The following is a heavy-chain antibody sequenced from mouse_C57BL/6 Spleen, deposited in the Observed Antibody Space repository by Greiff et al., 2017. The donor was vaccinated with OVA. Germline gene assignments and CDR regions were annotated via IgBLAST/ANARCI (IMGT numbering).Heavy chain of an antibody. Sequence: QVQLQQPGAELVKPGASVKLSCKASGYTFTSYWMHWVKQRPGQGLEWIGMIHPNSGSTNYNEKFKSKATLTVDKSYSTAYMQLSSLTSEDSAVYYCARDYYNYDWFAYWGQGTLVTVSA. CDR2: IHPNSGST. D-gene: IGHD2-4*01. J-gene: IGHJ3*01. CDR1: GYTFTSYW. CDR3: ARDYYNYDWFAY. V-gene: IGHV1-64*01.